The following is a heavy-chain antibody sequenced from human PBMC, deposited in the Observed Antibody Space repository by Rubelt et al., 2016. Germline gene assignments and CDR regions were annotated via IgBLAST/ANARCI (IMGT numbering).Heavy chain of an antibody. CDR1: GSISSSSYY. V-gene: IGHV4-39*07. Sequence: GSISSSSYYWGWIRQPPGKGLEWIGSIYYSGSTYYNPSLKSRVTISVDTSKNQFSLKLSSVTAADTAVYYCARESIDSSGYDAFDIWGQGTMVTVSS. D-gene: IGHD3-22*01. J-gene: IGHJ3*02. CDR3: ARESIDSSGYDAFDI. CDR2: IYYSGST.